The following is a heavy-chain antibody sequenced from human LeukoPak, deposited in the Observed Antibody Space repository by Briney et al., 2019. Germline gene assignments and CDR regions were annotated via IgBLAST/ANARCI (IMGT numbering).Heavy chain of an antibody. CDR3: ARGLIRYFDWLLYEAVWFDP. D-gene: IGHD3-9*01. CDR1: GYTFSTYY. J-gene: IGHJ5*02. Sequence: ASVKISCKASGYTFSTYYIHWVRQAPGEGPEWMGIINPSGGNTGYAQKFQGRITVTRDMSTSTAYMERSSLRSEDTAVYYCARGLIRYFDWLLYEAVWFDPWGQGTLVTVSS. CDR2: INPSGGNT. V-gene: IGHV1-46*01.